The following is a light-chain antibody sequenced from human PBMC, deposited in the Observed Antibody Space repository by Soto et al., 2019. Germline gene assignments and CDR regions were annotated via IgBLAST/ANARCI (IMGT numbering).Light chain of an antibody. Sequence: QSVLTQPPSVSGAPGQRVTISCTGSSSNIGAGYDVHWYQQLPGTAPKLLIYGNSNRPSGVPDRISGCKSGTSASLAITGLEAEDEADYCCQSYDSSLSGGVFGGGTKVTVL. J-gene: IGLJ2*01. CDR1: SSNIGAGYD. CDR3: QSYDSSLSGGV. CDR2: GNS. V-gene: IGLV1-40*01.